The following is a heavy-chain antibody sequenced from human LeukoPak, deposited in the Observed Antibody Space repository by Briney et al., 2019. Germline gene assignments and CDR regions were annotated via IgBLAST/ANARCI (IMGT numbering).Heavy chain of an antibody. CDR2: IYHSGST. D-gene: IGHD1-26*01. V-gene: IGHV4-4*02. J-gene: IGHJ4*02. CDR3: ARRGIVGATGGGFDY. Sequence: SGTLSLTCAVSGGSISSSNWWSWVRQAPGKGLEWIGEIYHSGSTNYNPSLKSRVTISVDKSKNQFSLKLSSVTAADTAVYYCARRGIVGATGGGFDYWGQGTLVTVSS. CDR1: GGSISSSNW.